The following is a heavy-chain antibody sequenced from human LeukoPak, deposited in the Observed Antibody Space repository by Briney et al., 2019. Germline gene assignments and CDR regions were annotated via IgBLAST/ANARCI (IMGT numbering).Heavy chain of an antibody. D-gene: IGHD7-27*01. CDR1: GGSFSGYY. Sequence: PSETLSLTCAVYGGSFSGYYWSWIRQPPGKGLEWIGEINHSGSTNYNPSLKSRVTISVDTSKNQFSLKLSSVTAADTAVYYCARDFNWGYFDYWGQGTLVTVSS. J-gene: IGHJ4*02. CDR3: ARDFNWGYFDY. CDR2: INHSGST. V-gene: IGHV4-34*01.